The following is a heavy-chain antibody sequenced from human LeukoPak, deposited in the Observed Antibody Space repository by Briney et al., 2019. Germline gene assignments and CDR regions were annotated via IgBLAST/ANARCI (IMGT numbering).Heavy chain of an antibody. CDR1: GFILSDYY. CDR2: ISGGGDYT. D-gene: IGHD6-19*01. CDR3: ARDGYSSGWFI. V-gene: IGHV3-11*06. Sequence: GGSLRLSCAASGFILSDYYMSWIRQAPGKGLEWVSYISGGGDYTNYADSVKGRFTISRDNAKNSLYLQMNSLRAEDTAVYYCARDGYSSGWFIWGQGTMVTVPS. J-gene: IGHJ3*02.